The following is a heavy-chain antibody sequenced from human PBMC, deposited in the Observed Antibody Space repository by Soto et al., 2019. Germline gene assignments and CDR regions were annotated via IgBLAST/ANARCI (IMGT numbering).Heavy chain of an antibody. Sequence: PGGSLRLSCAASGFTFDYYAMHWVRQAPGKGLEWVSGISWNSGSIGYADSVKGRFTISRDNAKNSLYLQMNSLRAEDTALYYCAKDMYPYYYGSGSSGPDYWGQGTLVTVSS. CDR1: GFTFDYYA. CDR2: ISWNSGSI. J-gene: IGHJ4*02. CDR3: AKDMYPYYYGSGSSGPDY. D-gene: IGHD3-10*01. V-gene: IGHV3-9*01.